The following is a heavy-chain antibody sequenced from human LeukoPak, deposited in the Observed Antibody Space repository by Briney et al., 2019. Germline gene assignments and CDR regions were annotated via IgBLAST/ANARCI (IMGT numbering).Heavy chain of an antibody. Sequence: ASVKVSCKASGYTFTRHDINWARHATGQGLEWMGWMNPNSGNTGYAQKFQGRVTMTRNTSISTAYMELSSLRSEDTAVYYCAREVPKSGFDYWGQGTLVTVSS. V-gene: IGHV1-8*01. CDR3: AREVPKSGFDY. D-gene: IGHD1-1*01. J-gene: IGHJ4*02. CDR2: MNPNSGNT. CDR1: GYTFTRHD.